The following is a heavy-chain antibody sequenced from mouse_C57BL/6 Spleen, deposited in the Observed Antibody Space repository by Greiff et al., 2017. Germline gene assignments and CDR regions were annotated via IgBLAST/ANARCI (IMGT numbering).Heavy chain of an antibody. V-gene: IGHV2-3*01. D-gene: IGHD4-1*01. Sequence: VKVVESGPGLVAPSQSLSITCTVSGFSLTSYGVSWVRQPPGQGLEWLGVIWGGGSRNYHSALISRLSISKDNYKSQVFLTLNSLQTDDTATYYCAKPSWDWYFDVWGTGTTVTVSS. CDR3: AKPSWDWYFDV. CDR2: IWGGGSR. CDR1: GFSLTSYG. J-gene: IGHJ1*03.